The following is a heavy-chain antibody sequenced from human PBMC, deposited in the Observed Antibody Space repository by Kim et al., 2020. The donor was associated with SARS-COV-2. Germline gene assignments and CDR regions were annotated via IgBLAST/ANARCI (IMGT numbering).Heavy chain of an antibody. CDR3: TRSPTYYYDSSGYSNPDDAFDI. V-gene: IGHV3-49*04. CDR1: GFTFGDYA. D-gene: IGHD3-22*01. Sequence: GGSLRLSCTASGFTFGDYAMSWVRQAPGKGLEWVGFIRSKAYGGTTEYAASVKGRFTISRDDSKSIAYLQMNSLKTEDTAVYYCTRSPTYYYDSSGYSNPDDAFDIWGQGTMVTVSS. CDR2: IRSKAYGGTT. J-gene: IGHJ3*02.